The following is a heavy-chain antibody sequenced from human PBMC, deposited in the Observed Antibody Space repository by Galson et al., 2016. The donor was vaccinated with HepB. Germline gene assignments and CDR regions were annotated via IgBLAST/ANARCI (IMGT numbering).Heavy chain of an antibody. CDR1: GFTFDDYA. V-gene: IGHV3-9*01. J-gene: IGHJ5*02. CDR2: ISWNSGNT. D-gene: IGHD2-2*01. CDR3: AKSAQYCSSSSCRNWFDP. Sequence: SLRLSCAASGFTFDDYAMHWVRQAPGKGLEWVSGISWNSGNTGYADSGKGRFTISRDNAKDPLYLQMNSLRPEDPALYFRAKSAQYCSSSSCRNWFDPWGLGTLVTVSS.